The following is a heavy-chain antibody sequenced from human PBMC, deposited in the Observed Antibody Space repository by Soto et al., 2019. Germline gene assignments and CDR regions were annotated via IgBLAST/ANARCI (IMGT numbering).Heavy chain of an antibody. D-gene: IGHD6-19*01. J-gene: IGHJ4*02. CDR1: GGSITSSSYN. CDR3: ARLQRTVATSETYFDH. Sequence: QLQLQESGPGLVKPSETLSLTCTVSGGSITSSSYNWGWVRQPPGMGLEWIGSIYFSVITSYDPSLKSRITKPVVSVHSPFSLQLTSVPAADTAVYFSARLQRTVATSETYFDHWGQGTLVTLSS. CDR2: IYFSVIT. V-gene: IGHV4-39*02.